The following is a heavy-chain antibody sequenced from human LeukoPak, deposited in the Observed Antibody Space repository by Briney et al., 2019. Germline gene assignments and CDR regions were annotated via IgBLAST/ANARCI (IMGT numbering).Heavy chain of an antibody. CDR1: GFTFSSYG. Sequence: PGGSLRLSCAASGFTFSSYGMHWVRQAPGKGLEWVAFIRYDGSNKYYADSVKGRFTISRDNSKDTLYLQMNSLRAEDTAVYYCAKDSMRRSGWYSLSVDYWGQGTLVTVSS. D-gene: IGHD6-19*01. CDR2: IRYDGSNK. J-gene: IGHJ4*02. CDR3: AKDSMRRSGWYSLSVDY. V-gene: IGHV3-30*02.